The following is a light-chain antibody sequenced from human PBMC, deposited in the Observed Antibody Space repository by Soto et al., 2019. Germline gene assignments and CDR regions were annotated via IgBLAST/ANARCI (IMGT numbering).Light chain of an antibody. V-gene: IGKV3-15*01. Sequence: EIVMTHSPATLSVSPLSLATISFRASHSVNSNLAWYQQKPGQAPRLLIYGASTRATGIPARFSGSGSGTEFTLTISSLQSEDFAVYYCQKYNNWPRKFGQGTKVDIK. J-gene: IGKJ1*01. CDR3: QKYNNWPRK. CDR2: GAS. CDR1: HSVNSN.